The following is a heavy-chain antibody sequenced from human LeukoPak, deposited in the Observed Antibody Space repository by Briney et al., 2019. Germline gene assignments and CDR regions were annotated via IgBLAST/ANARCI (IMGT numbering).Heavy chain of an antibody. V-gene: IGHV4-34*01. CDR1: GGSFSGYY. CDR2: INYSGST. Sequence: PSETLSLTCAVYGGSFSGYYWSWIRQPPGKGLEWTGEINYSGSTNYNPSLKSRVTISIDTSKNQFSLRLSSVTAADTAVYYCARLVDYDILTGYQNPDYWGQGTLVTVSS. J-gene: IGHJ4*02. CDR3: ARLVDYDILTGYQNPDY. D-gene: IGHD3-9*01.